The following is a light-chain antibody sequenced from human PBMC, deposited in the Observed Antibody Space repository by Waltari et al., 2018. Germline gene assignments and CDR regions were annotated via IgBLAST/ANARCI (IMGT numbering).Light chain of an antibody. CDR3: QQYIAYWT. J-gene: IGKJ1*01. V-gene: IGKV1-5*03. CDR1: QSVGRL. Sequence: DFQMTQSPSILSASVGDRVTITCRSSQSVGRLLAWYQQKPGSAPKLLIYQASNLESGVPSRFSGAGSGTEFTLTNSSLQPDDFATYYCQQYIAYWTFGQGTKVQSK. CDR2: QAS.